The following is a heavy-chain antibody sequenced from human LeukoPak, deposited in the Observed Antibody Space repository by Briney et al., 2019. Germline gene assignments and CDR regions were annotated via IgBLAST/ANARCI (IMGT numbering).Heavy chain of an antibody. V-gene: IGHV4-38-2*02. CDR3: ARAFGVVIYFDY. J-gene: IGHJ4*02. Sequence: SETLSLTCSVSGYSISSGSYWGWIRQPPGKGLEWIGSIHRSGSTYYNPSLKSRVTISVDASKNHFSLKLTSVTAADTAVYYCARAFGVVIYFDYWGQGTLVTVSS. CDR1: GYSISSGSY. CDR2: IHRSGST. D-gene: IGHD3-3*01.